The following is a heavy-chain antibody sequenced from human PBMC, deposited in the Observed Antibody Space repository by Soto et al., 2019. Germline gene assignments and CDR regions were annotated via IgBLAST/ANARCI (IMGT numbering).Heavy chain of an antibody. D-gene: IGHD6-19*01. CDR1: GYTFTGYY. J-gene: IGHJ5*02. CDR3: ARDGPYSSGWEVYNWFDP. V-gene: IGHV1-2*02. CDR2: INPNSGGT. Sequence: AAVKVSCKASGYTFTGYYMHWVRQAPGQGLEWMGWINPNSGGTNYAQKFQGRVTMTRDTSISTAYVELSRLRSDDTAVYYCARDGPYSSGWEVYNWFDPWGQGTLVTVSS.